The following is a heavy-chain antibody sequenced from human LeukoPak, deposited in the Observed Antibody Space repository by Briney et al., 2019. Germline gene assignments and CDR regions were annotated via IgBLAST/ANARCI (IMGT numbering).Heavy chain of an antibody. J-gene: IGHJ4*02. CDR1: GFTFSSYA. D-gene: IGHD3-16*02. CDR3: AKGGTFGGVIDFDY. Sequence: PGGSLRLSCAASGFTFSSYAMSWVRQAPGKGLEWVSAISGSGGSTYYADSVKGRFTISRDNSKNTLYLQMNSLRAEDTAVYYCAKGGTFGGVIDFDYWGQGTLVTVSP. CDR2: ISGSGGST. V-gene: IGHV3-23*01.